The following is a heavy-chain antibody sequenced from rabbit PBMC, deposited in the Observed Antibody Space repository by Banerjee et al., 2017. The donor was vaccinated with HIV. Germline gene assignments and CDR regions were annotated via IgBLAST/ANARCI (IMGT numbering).Heavy chain of an antibody. D-gene: IGHD5-1*01. Sequence: ELVESGGGLVQPGGSLKLSCKASRFDFSTYSMSWVRQAPGKGLEWIACIYVGGSDTTYYASWAKGRFTVSKTSSTTVTLQMTSLTAADTATYFCARWTAALDLWGPGTLV. CDR1: RFDFSTYS. J-gene: IGHJ6*01. CDR3: ARWTAALDL. CDR2: IYVGGSDTT. V-gene: IGHV1S45*01.